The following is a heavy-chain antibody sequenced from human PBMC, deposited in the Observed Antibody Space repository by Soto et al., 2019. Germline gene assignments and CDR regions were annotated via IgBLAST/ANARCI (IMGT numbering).Heavy chain of an antibody. D-gene: IGHD3-16*01. CDR1: GFTFSSYS. J-gene: IGHJ4*02. CDR2: ISSSSSYI. CDR3: ARGIPIMTTETFDY. V-gene: IGHV3-21*01. Sequence: PGGSLRLSCAASGFTFSSYSMNWVRQAPGKGLEWVSSISSSSSYIYYADSVKGRFTISRDNAKNSLYLQMNSLRAEDTAVYYCARGIPIMTTETFDYWAQGTLVPVYS.